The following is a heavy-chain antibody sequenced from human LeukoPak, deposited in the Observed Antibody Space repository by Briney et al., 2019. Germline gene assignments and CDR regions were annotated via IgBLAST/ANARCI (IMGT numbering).Heavy chain of an antibody. CDR2: IRYDGSNK. V-gene: IGHV3-30*02. D-gene: IGHD5-18*01. Sequence: GGSLRLSCAASGFTFSSYGMHWVRQAPGKGLEWVAFIRYDGSNKYYADSVKGRFTISRDNSKNTLYLQMNSLRAEDTAVYYCAKAHMAAMVLGKNKDFYFDYWGQGTLVTVSS. J-gene: IGHJ4*02. CDR3: AKAHMAAMVLGKNKDFYFDY. CDR1: GFTFSSYG.